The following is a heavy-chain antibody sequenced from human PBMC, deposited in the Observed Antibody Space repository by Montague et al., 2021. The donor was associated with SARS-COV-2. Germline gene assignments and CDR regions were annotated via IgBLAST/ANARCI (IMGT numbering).Heavy chain of an antibody. D-gene: IGHD3-10*01. CDR3: ARGARQGYGFRLGSFDS. Sequence: SETLSLTCAVYGGSSSGYYWNWIRQPPGKGLEWIGEINHSGSTNYNPSLKSRVTMSVDTPKNQFSLKLSSVTAADTAVYYCARGARQGYGFRLGSFDSWGQGTLVTVSS. CDR1: GGSSSGYY. V-gene: IGHV4-34*01. J-gene: IGHJ4*02. CDR2: INHSGST.